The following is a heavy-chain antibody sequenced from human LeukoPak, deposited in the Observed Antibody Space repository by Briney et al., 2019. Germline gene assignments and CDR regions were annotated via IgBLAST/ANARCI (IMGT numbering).Heavy chain of an antibody. Sequence: GGSLRLSCAASGITFDDYAMHWVRQAPGKVLEWVSLVSGDGGSTHYADSVKGRFTISRDNAKNSLYLQMNSLRAEDTAVYYCARTNVLRFLEWLSRFDYWGQGTLVTVSS. CDR1: GITFDDYA. CDR3: ARTNVLRFLEWLSRFDY. D-gene: IGHD3-3*01. V-gene: IGHV3-43*02. CDR2: VSGDGGST. J-gene: IGHJ4*02.